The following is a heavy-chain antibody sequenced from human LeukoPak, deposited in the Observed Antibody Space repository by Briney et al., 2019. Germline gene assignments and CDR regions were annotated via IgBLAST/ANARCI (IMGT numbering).Heavy chain of an antibody. V-gene: IGHV3-23*01. CDR2: ISGSGGST. D-gene: IGHD3-9*01. CDR1: GFTFSSYA. Sequence: GGSLRLSCAASGFTFSSYAMSWVRQAPGKGLEWVSAISGSGGSTYYADSVKGRFTISRDNSKNTLYLQMNSLRAEDTAVYYCARDYDILTGYRYYFDYWGQGTLVTVSS. J-gene: IGHJ4*02. CDR3: ARDYDILTGYRYYFDY.